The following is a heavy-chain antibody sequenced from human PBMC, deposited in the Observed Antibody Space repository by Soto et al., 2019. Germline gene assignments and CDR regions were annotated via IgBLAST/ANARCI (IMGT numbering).Heavy chain of an antibody. CDR1: GGTFSSYA. CDR2: IIPIFGTA. V-gene: IGHV1-69*13. CDR3: ATEDFKDYYDSSGYYYSFDY. Sequence: GASVKVSCKASGGTFSSYAMSWVRQAPGQGLEWMGGIIPIFGTANYAQKFQGRVTITADESTSTAYMELSSLRSEDTAVYSCATEDFKDYYDSSGYYYSFDYWGQGTLVTVSS. D-gene: IGHD3-22*01. J-gene: IGHJ4*02.